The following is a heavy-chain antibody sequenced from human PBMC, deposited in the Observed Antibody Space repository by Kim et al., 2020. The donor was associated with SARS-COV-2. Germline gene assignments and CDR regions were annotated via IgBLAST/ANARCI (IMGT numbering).Heavy chain of an antibody. CDR1: GGTFSSYA. D-gene: IGHD1-1*01. V-gene: IGHV1-69*13. CDR2: IIPIFGTA. Sequence: SVKVSCKASGGTFSSYAISWVRQAPGQGLEWMGGIIPIFGTANYAQKFQGRVTITADESTSTAYMELSSLRSEDTAVYYCARGLGWNDSRDYYYGMDVWGQGTTVTVSS. CDR3: ARGLGWNDSRDYYYGMDV. J-gene: IGHJ6*02.